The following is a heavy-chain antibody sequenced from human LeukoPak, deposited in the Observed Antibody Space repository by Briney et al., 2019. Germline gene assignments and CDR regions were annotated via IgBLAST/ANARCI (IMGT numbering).Heavy chain of an antibody. Sequence: SETLSLTCAVYGGSFSGYYWSWIRQPRGKGREWIGEINHRGSTNYNPSLKSRVTISVDTSKNQVSLKLRSVTAPDPALYYCASGDPGEYYDFWSGYYTEAEYFQHWGQGSLVTVSS. CDR1: GGSFSGYY. V-gene: IGHV4-34*01. CDR2: INHRGST. CDR3: ASGDPGEYYDFWSGYYTEAEYFQH. D-gene: IGHD3-3*01. J-gene: IGHJ1*01.